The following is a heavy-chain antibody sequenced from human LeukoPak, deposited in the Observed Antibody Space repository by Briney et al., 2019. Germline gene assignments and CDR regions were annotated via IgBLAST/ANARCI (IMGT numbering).Heavy chain of an antibody. CDR2: IYPGDSDT. Sequence: GESLKISCKGSGYRFTTYWIGWVRQMPGKGLEWMGIIYPGDSDTRYNPSFQGQVTISADKSISTAYLQWSSLKASDTAMFYCARHRGGSSWYVDYWGQGTLVTVSS. V-gene: IGHV5-51*01. J-gene: IGHJ4*02. CDR3: ARHRGGSSWYVDY. D-gene: IGHD6-13*01. CDR1: GYRFTTYW.